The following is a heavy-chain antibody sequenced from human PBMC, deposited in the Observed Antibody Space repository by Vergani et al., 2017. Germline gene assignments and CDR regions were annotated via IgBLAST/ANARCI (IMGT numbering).Heavy chain of an antibody. CDR1: GYTFIDHN. CDR2: INPNSGGT. V-gene: IGHV1-2*02. CDR3: VCAWVEESTGAFDI. J-gene: IGHJ3*02. D-gene: IGHD3-10*01. Sequence: QVQLVQSGAEVKKPGALVKVFCKDSGYTFIDHNMHRVRQAPGQGLEWIGRINPNSGGTNYAQKFQGRVTMTRDTAITTAYMEMSRLRCDDTAMYYCVCAWVEESTGAFDIWGQGTMFTVSS.